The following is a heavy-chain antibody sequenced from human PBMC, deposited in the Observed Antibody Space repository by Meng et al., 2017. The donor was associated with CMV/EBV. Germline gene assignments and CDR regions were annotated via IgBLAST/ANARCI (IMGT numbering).Heavy chain of an antibody. CDR3: ASYSNYGLYYYYGMDV. CDR2: ISSSGSTI. J-gene: IGHJ6*02. Sequence: GESLKISRAASGFTFSSYEMNWVRQAPGKGLEWVSYISSSGSTIYYADSVKGRFTISRDNAKNSLYLQMNSLRAEDTAVYYCASYSNYGLYYYYGMDVWGQGTTVTVSS. D-gene: IGHD4-11*01. CDR1: GFTFSSYE. V-gene: IGHV3-48*03.